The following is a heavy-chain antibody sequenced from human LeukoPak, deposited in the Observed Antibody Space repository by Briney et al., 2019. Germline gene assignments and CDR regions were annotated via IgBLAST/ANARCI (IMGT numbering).Heavy chain of an antibody. CDR2: IYYSGST. CDR3: ASSIAAAGMIPFQH. V-gene: IGHV4-59*01. Sequence: KPSETLSLTCTVSGGSISSYYWSWIRQPPGKGLDWIGYIYYSGSTNYNPSLKSRVTISVDTSKNQFSLKLSSVTAADTAVYYCASSIAAAGMIPFQHWGQGTLVTVSS. CDR1: GGSISSYY. D-gene: IGHD6-13*01. J-gene: IGHJ1*01.